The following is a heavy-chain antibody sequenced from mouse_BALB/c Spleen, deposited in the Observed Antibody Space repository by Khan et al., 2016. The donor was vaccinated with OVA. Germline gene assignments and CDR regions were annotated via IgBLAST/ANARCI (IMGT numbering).Heavy chain of an antibody. D-gene: IGHD2-14*01. J-gene: IGHJ3*01. V-gene: IGHV3-8*02. CDR2: MIYTGYT. CDR3: ARSTYRYAFAY. Sequence: EVKLEESGPSLVKPSQTLSLTCSVTGDSITSGYWSWIRKFPGNKLEYMGYMIYTGYTDYNPSLICRLAITRHTSKNQYYLQLNSVTAEDTATYYCARSTYRYAFAYWGQGTLVTVSA. CDR1: GDSITSGY.